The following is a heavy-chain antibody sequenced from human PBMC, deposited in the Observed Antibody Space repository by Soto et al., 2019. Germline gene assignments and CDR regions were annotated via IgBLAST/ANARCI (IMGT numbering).Heavy chain of an antibody. CDR3: ARDGYDGSGSPYPAY. CDR1: GGSMSEYS. V-gene: IGHV4-59*01. J-gene: IGHJ4*02. D-gene: IGHD3-10*01. CDR2: VYYLGST. Sequence: SETLSLTCTASGGSMSEYSWSWIRQSPGKGLEWIGYVYYLGSTDYNPSLKSRVTISVDTSKRQFSLKLSSVTVADTAVYYCARDGYDGSGSPYPAYWGPGAQVTVSS.